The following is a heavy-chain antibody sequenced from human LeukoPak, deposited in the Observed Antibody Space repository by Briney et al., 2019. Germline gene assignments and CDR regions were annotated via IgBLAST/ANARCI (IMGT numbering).Heavy chain of an antibody. CDR2: INQDGSEK. CDR1: GYTFNIYW. J-gene: IGHJ5*01. CDR3: VRGLDS. V-gene: IGHV3-7*04. Sequence: GGSLRLSCAASGYTFNIYWMSWVPHAPGKGLEWVANINQDGSEKHYVDSVKGRFTISRDNAKNSLYLQMNSLRAEDTAVYYCVRGLDSWGLGTLVTVSS.